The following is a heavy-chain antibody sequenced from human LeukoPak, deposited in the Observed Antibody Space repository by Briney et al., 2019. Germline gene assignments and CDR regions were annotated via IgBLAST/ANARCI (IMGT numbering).Heavy chain of an antibody. CDR1: GGSISSSSYY. J-gene: IGHJ4*02. D-gene: IGHD3-10*01. Sequence: SETLSLTCTVSGGSISSSSYYWGWIRQPPVNGLEWIGSIYYSGSTYYNPSLKSRVTISVDTSKNQFSLKLSSVTAADTAVYYCARRVSGYYFDYWGQGTLVTVSS. V-gene: IGHV4-39*01. CDR2: IYYSGST. CDR3: ARRVSGYYFDY.